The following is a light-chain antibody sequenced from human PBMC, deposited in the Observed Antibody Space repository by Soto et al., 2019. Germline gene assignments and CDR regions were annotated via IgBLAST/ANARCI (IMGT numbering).Light chain of an antibody. Sequence: DIQMTQSPSTLSASVGERVTITCRASQSISRNLNWYQQKPGKAPKLLIYAASSLQSGVPSRFSGSGSGTDFTLTISSLQPEDFATYFCQQSYSTPITFGQGTRLEIK. V-gene: IGKV1-39*01. CDR2: AAS. CDR3: QQSYSTPIT. J-gene: IGKJ5*01. CDR1: QSISRN.